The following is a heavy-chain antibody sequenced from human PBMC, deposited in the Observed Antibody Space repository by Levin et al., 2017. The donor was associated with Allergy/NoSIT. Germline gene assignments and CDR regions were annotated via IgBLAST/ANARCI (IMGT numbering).Heavy chain of an antibody. V-gene: IGHV3-30-3*01. CDR3: ARCGSTSCYAYGAFDI. J-gene: IGHJ3*02. CDR1: GFTFSSYA. D-gene: IGHD2-2*01. Sequence: GGSLRLSCAASGFTFSSYAMHWVRQAPGKGLEWVAVISYDGSNKYYADSVKGRFTISRDNSKNTLYLQMNSLRAEDTAVYYCARCGSTSCYAYGAFDIWGQGTMVTVSS. CDR2: ISYDGSNK.